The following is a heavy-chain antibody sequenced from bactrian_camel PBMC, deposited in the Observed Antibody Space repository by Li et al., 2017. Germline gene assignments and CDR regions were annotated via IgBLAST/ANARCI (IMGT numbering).Heavy chain of an antibody. CDR3: AMASGGWFGFWDY. V-gene: IGHV3S1*01. Sequence: HVQLVESGGGLVQPGGSLRLSCAASGFTFNNFWIYWVRQAPGKGLEWVSTIRDKGDVTWYAEFVKGRLTMSSDNAKNTVYLQMNSLKSEDTALYYCAMASGGWFGFWDYWGQGTQVTVS. J-gene: IGHJ4*01. CDR2: IRDKGDVT. CDR1: GFTFNNFW. D-gene: IGHD3*01.